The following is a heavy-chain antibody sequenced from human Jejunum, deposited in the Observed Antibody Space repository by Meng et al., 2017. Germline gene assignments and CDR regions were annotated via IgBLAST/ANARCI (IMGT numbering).Heavy chain of an antibody. Sequence: GGSLRLSCEASGFTFNNYVMSWVRQGPGEGLEWVSAISGSGSSTYYADAVKGRFTISRDNSKNTVFLQMNSLRVEDTAVYYCVKEYSSGAYADALHIWAQGTMVTVSS. V-gene: IGHV3-23*01. D-gene: IGHD3-10*01. J-gene: IGHJ3*02. CDR1: GFTFNNYV. CDR2: ISGSGSST. CDR3: VKEYSSGAYADALHI.